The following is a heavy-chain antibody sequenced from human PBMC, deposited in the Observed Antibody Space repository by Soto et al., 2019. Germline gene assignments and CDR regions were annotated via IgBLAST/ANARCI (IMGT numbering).Heavy chain of an antibody. CDR1: GGTFNNYA. CDR3: TRCGIRYHSIGFYLGIDSMDV. CDR2: TIPMFGTT. D-gene: IGHD3-22*01. J-gene: IGHJ6*02. V-gene: IGHV1-69*12. Sequence: QVQLVQSGAEVKKPESSVRVSCKASGGTFNNYAITWVRQAPGQGLEWMGGTIPMFGTTNYAEKFQGRVTITADESTNTAYMELSSLRSEDTAVYYCTRCGIRYHSIGFYLGIDSMDVWGQGTTVIVSS.